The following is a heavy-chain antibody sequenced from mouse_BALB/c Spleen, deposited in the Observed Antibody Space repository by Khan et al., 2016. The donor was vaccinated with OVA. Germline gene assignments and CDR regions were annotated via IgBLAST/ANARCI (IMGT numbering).Heavy chain of an antibody. CDR3: ASELGRYYAMDY. D-gene: IGHD4-1*01. V-gene: IGHV3-2*02. Sequence: EVQLQESGPGLVKPSQSLSLTCTVTGYSITSDYAWNWIRQFPGNKLEWMGYISYSGSTTYNPSLKSRISLTRDTSKNQFVLQLNSVTTEDTATYYCASELGRYYAMDYWGQGTSVTVSS. CDR1: GYSITSDYA. J-gene: IGHJ4*01. CDR2: ISYSGST.